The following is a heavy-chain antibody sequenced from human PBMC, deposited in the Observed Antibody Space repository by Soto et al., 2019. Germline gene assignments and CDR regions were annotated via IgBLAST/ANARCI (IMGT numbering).Heavy chain of an antibody. V-gene: IGHV3-23*01. J-gene: IGHJ4*02. CDR2: MGGDVPSR. CDR3: VNWYACNFDSLAFWCFDS. Sequence: PGGPLRLSCVGPGSTFSASVLAWVRRAPGRGLEWLSVMGGDVPSRYSVSVTGRFTVSRDNSKNTLYWQVRSLRAEHAAAYYCVNWYACNFDSLAFWCFDSWGQGTQVTVSS. CDR1: GSTFSASV. D-gene: IGHD3-22*01.